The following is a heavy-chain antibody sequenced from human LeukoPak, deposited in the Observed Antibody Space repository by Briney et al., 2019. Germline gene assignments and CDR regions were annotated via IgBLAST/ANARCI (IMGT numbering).Heavy chain of an antibody. CDR2: IYHSGST. D-gene: IGHD4-17*01. J-gene: IGHJ4*02. CDR3: ARHRRYGYTVTTRRMGRFDY. CDR1: GYSISSGYY. Sequence: SETLSLTCTVSGYSISSGYYWGWIRQPPGKGLEWIGSIYHSGSTYYNPSLKSRVTISVDTSKNQFSLKLSSVTAADTAVYYCARHRRYGYTVTTRRMGRFDYWGQGTLVTVSS. V-gene: IGHV4-38-2*02.